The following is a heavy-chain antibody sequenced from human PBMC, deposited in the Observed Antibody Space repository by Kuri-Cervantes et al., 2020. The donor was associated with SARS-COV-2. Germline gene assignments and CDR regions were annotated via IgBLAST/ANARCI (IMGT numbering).Heavy chain of an antibody. Sequence: GGSLRLSCAASGFTFSSYSMNWVRQAPGKGLEWVSYISSTSSTIYYADSVKGRFTISRDNAKNSLYLQMNSLRDEDTAVCYCARDLLNVWSGYYYYYGMDAWGQGTTVTVSS. CDR2: ISSTSSTI. CDR1: GFTFSSYS. V-gene: IGHV3-48*02. J-gene: IGHJ6*02. CDR3: ARDLLNVWSGYYYYYGMDA. D-gene: IGHD3-3*01.